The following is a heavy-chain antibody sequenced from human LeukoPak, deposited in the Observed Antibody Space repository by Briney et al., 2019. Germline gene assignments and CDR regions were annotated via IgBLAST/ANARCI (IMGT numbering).Heavy chain of an antibody. Sequence: GGSLRLSCTASGFTFGDYAMSWVRQAPGKGLEWVGFIRSKAYGGTTEYAASVKGRFTISRDDSKSIAYLQMNSLNTEDTAVYYCTRGDTYYDFWSGYYSLYWGQGTLVTVSS. CDR2: IRSKAYGGTT. J-gene: IGHJ4*02. CDR3: TRGDTYYDFWSGYYSLY. V-gene: IGHV3-49*04. CDR1: GFTFGDYA. D-gene: IGHD3-3*01.